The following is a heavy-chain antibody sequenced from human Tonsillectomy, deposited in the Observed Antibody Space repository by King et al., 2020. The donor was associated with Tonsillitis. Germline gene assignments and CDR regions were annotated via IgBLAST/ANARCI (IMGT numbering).Heavy chain of an antibody. J-gene: IGHJ4*02. D-gene: IGHD1-1*01. V-gene: IGHV1-69*02. Sequence: QLVQSGAEVKKPGSSVKVSCKASGDTFSSYTISWVRQAPGQGLEWMGWIIPILGIPNYAQKFQGRVTITAGISTSTAYMELSSLRSDDTAVYYCARSGAGMGNCFDYWGQGTLVTVSS. CDR3: ARSGAGMGNCFDY. CDR1: GDTFSSYT. CDR2: IIPILGIP.